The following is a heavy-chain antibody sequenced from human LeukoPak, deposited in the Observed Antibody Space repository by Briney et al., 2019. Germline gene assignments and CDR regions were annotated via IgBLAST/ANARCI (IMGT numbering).Heavy chain of an antibody. CDR1: GFTFSSHG. Sequence: PGGSLRLSCVASGFTFSSHGMHWVRQAPGKGLEWVAFIRYDGSNKYYADSVKGRFTISRDNSKNTLYLQMNSLRAEDTAVYYCAKDPWAYCSGGSCQGENDYWGQGTLVTVSS. J-gene: IGHJ4*02. V-gene: IGHV3-30*02. D-gene: IGHD2-15*01. CDR2: IRYDGSNK. CDR3: AKDPWAYCSGGSCQGENDY.